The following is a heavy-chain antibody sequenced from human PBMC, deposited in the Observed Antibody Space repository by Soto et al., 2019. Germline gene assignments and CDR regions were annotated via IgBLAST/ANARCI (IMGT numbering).Heavy chain of an antibody. CDR3: ARVATNGFYYFDY. Sequence: GGSLRLSCAASGFTFSNYAMNWVRQAPGKGLEWVSVIRGSGGGTNYADSVMGRFTVSRDNSKNMLYLEMNSLGAEDTAVYYCARVATNGFYYFDYWGQGSLVTVSS. CDR2: IRGSGGGT. J-gene: IGHJ4*02. V-gene: IGHV3-23*01. D-gene: IGHD2-8*01. CDR1: GFTFSNYA.